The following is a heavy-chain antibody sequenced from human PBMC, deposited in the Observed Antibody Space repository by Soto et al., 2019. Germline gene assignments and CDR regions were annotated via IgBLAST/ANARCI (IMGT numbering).Heavy chain of an antibody. J-gene: IGHJ6*02. CDR3: ARDLVATMDYYYGMDV. Sequence: SETLPLTCAVSGGSISSSNWWSWVRQPPGKGLEWIGEIYHSGSTNYNPSLKSRVTISVDKSNNQFSLKLSSVTAADTAVYYCARDLVATMDYYYGMDVWGQGTTVTVSS. D-gene: IGHD5-12*01. V-gene: IGHV4-4*02. CDR2: IYHSGST. CDR1: GGSISSSNW.